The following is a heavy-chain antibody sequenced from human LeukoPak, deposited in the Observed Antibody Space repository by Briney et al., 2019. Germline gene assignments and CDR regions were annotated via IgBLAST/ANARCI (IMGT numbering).Heavy chain of an antibody. Sequence: GGSLRLSCAASGFTFSSYAMSWVRQAPGMGLEWVSAISGNSGNTHYADSVKGRFTISRDNSKNTLYLQMNSLRAEDTAIYYCAKPARVGAVDYWGQGTLVIVSS. D-gene: IGHD6-13*01. CDR2: ISGNSGNT. V-gene: IGHV3-23*01. J-gene: IGHJ4*02. CDR3: AKPARVGAVDY. CDR1: GFTFSSYA.